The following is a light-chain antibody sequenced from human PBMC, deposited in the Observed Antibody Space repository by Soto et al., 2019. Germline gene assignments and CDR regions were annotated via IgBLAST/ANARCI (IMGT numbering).Light chain of an antibody. CDR2: DVS. CDR3: SSYTRSTTLNVL. V-gene: IGLV2-14*01. CDR1: SSDVGGYKF. J-gene: IGLJ2*01. Sequence: SALTQPASVSGSHGQSITLSCTGTSSDVGGYKFVSWYQQHPGKVPKLLIYDVSNRPSGFSNRFSGSKSGNTASLTISGLQAEDEAEYYCSSYTRSTTLNVLFGGGTKVTVL.